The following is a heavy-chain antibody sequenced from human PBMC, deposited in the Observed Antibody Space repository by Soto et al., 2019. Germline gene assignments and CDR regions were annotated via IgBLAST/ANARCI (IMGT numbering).Heavy chain of an antibody. CDR1: GFTFSSYA. J-gene: IGHJ4*02. Sequence: EVQLLESGGGLVQPGGSLRLSCAASGFTFSSYAMSWVRQAPGKGLEWVSAISGSGGSTYYADSVKGRFTISRDNSKNTLYLQMNSLRAEDTAVYYCAKLQMAYCGVDCWTRNSFDYWGQGTLVTVSS. V-gene: IGHV3-23*01. CDR2: ISGSGGST. CDR3: AKLQMAYCGVDCWTRNSFDY. D-gene: IGHD2-21*02.